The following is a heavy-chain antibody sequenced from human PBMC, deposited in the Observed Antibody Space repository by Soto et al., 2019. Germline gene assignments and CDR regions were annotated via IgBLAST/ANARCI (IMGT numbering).Heavy chain of an antibody. V-gene: IGHV1-69*01. J-gene: IGHJ4*02. CDR2: IIPIFGTA. CDR3: AGVVSLSYYASSGYDY. D-gene: IGHD3-22*01. Sequence: QVQLVQSGAEVKKPGSSVKVSCKASGGTFSSYAISWVRQAPGQGLEWMGGIIPIFGTANYAQKFQGRVTITADESTSTAYMELSSLRSEDTAVYYCAGVVSLSYYASSGYDYWGQGPLVTVSS. CDR1: GGTFSSYA.